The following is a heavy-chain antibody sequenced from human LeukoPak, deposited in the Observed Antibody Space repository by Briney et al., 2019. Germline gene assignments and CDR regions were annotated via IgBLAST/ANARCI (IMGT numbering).Heavy chain of an antibody. V-gene: IGHV6-1*01. CDR3: ARHAEYSSTWYNDY. CDR1: GDSVSSNSVT. Sequence: SQTLSLTCAISGDSVSSNSVTWNWIRQSPSRGLEWLGRTYYRSTWYNDYAVSVRGRITVNPDTSKNQFSLKLSSVTAADTAVYYCARHAEYSSTWYNDYWGQGTLVTVSS. J-gene: IGHJ4*02. CDR2: TYYRSTWYN. D-gene: IGHD6-13*01.